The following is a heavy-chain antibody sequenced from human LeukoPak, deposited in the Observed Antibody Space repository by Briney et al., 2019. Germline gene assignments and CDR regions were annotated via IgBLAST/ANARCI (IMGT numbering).Heavy chain of an antibody. D-gene: IGHD5-18*01. CDR1: GGSFSGYY. CDR3: ARRGGYSYGYGVDY. V-gene: IGHV4-34*01. CDR2: INHSGST. J-gene: IGHJ4*02. Sequence: SETLSLTCAVYGGSFSGYYWSWIRQPPGKGLEWIWEINHSGSTNYKPSLKSRVTISVDTSKNQFSLKLSSVTAADTAVYYCARRGGYSYGYGVDYWGQGTLVTVSS.